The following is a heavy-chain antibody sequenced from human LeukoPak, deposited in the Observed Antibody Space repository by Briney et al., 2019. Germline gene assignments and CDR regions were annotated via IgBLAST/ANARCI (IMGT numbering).Heavy chain of an antibody. Sequence: ASVKVSCKVSGSPLSDLSIHWVRHAPGKGLEYVGGSDPEDGETFHAQNFQGRVTMTEDTSIDTAYMELSSLRSEDTAVYYCVTDRARLFWYFDLWGRGTLVTVSS. CDR1: GSPLSDLS. V-gene: IGHV1-24*01. D-gene: IGHD2-21*02. J-gene: IGHJ2*01. CDR2: SDPEDGET. CDR3: VTDRARLFWYFDL.